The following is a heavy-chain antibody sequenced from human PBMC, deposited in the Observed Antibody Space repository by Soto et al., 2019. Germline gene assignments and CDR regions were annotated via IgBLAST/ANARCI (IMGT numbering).Heavy chain of an antibody. CDR2: ISGSGGST. J-gene: IGHJ4*01. CDR3: AQDHRGSGSFLTPIDY. D-gene: IGHD3-10*01. V-gene: IGHV3-23*01. Sequence: GGSLRLSCAASGFTFSSYAMSWVRQAPGKGLEWVSAISGSGGSTYYADSVKGRFTISRDNSKNTLYLQMNSLRAEDTAVYYCAQDHRGSGSFLTPIDYWGHGTLVTVSS. CDR1: GFTFSSYA.